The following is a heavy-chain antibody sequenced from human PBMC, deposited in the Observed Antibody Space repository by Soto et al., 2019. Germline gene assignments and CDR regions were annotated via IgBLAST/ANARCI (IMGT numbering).Heavy chain of an antibody. CDR2: ISYDGSNK. V-gene: IGHV3-30*18. CDR1: GFTFSSYG. J-gene: IGHJ6*02. D-gene: IGHD5-12*01. CDR3: AKDLWGVATTKRSYYYGMDV. Sequence: QVQLVESGGGVVQPGRSLRLSCAASGFTFSSYGMHWVRQAPGKGLEWVAVISYDGSNKYYADSVKGRFTISRDNSKNTLYLQMNSLRAKDTAVFYCAKDLWGVATTKRSYYYGMDVWGPGTTVTVSS.